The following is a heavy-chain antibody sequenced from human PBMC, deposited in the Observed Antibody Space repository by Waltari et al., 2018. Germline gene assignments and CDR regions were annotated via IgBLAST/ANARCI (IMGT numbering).Heavy chain of an antibody. CDR1: GYTFTSYG. J-gene: IGHJ4*02. CDR2: ISAYNGNT. D-gene: IGHD3-10*01. CDR3: ARDYRHYGSGSYYNLQRAGY. Sequence: QVQLVQSGAEVKKPGASVKVSCKASGYTFTSYGISWVRQAPGQGLEWMGWISAYNGNTNYAQKLQGRVTMTTDTSTSTAYMELRSLRSDDTAVYYCARDYRHYGSGSYYNLQRAGYWGQGTLVTVSS. V-gene: IGHV1-18*01.